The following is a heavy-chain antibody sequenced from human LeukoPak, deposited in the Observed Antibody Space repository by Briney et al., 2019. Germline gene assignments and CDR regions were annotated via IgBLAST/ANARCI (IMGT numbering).Heavy chain of an antibody. J-gene: IGHJ6*03. V-gene: IGHV3-43*01. CDR1: GFTFDDYT. D-gene: IGHD1-26*01. CDR2: ISWDGGST. CDR3: AKDSGSYDYYYYMDV. Sequence: GGSLRLSCAASGFTFDDYTMHWVRQAPGKGLEWVSLISWDGGSTYYADSVKGRFTISRDNSKNSLYLQMNSLRTEDTALYYCAKDSGSYDYYYYMDVWGKGTTVTVSS.